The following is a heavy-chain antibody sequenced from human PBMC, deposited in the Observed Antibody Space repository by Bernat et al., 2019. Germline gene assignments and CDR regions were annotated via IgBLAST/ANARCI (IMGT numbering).Heavy chain of an antibody. J-gene: IGHJ2*01. D-gene: IGHD7-27*01. Sequence: EVQLVESGGGLVKSGGSLRLSCAAFGFTFSSYSMNWVRQAPGKGLEWVSSISSSSSYIYYADSVKGRFTISRDNAKNSLYLQMNSLRAEDTAVYYCARAGDHGDWYFDLWGRGTLVTVSS. CDR3: ARAGDHGDWYFDL. CDR1: GFTFSSYS. V-gene: IGHV3-21*01. CDR2: ISSSSSYI.